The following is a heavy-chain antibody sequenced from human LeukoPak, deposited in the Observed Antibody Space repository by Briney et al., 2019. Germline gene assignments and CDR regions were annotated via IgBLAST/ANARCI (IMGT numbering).Heavy chain of an antibody. CDR3: AREGRLGEFLDY. CDR1: GFTFSIYA. V-gene: IGHV3-23*01. Sequence: PGGSLRLSCAASGFTFSIYAMSWVRQAPGKGREWVLAISVSGGTAYYADSVKGRFTISRDNSKNTLYLQMNSLRAEDTAVYYCAREGRLGEFLDYWGQGTLVTVSS. D-gene: IGHD3-16*01. J-gene: IGHJ4*02. CDR2: ISVSGGTA.